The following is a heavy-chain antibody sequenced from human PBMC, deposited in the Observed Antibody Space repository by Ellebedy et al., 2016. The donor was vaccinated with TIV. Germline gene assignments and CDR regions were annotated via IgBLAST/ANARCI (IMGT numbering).Heavy chain of an antibody. V-gene: IGHV4-34*01. CDR3: ARGRPGFLVPVWPPIYYYMDV. Sequence: GSLRLSXAVYGGSFSGYYWSWICQPPGKGLEWIGEINHSGSTNYNPSLKSRVTISVDTSKNQFSLKLSSVTAADTAVYYCARGRPGFLVPVWPPIYYYMDVWGKGTTVTVSS. CDR1: GGSFSGYY. CDR2: INHSGST. D-gene: IGHD2-8*01. J-gene: IGHJ6*03.